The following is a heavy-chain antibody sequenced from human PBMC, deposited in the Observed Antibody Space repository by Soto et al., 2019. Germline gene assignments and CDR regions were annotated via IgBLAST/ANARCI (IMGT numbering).Heavy chain of an antibody. J-gene: IGHJ6*02. V-gene: IGHV5-10-1*01. Sequence: ESLTISFTGSGYSFTNYWISWVRQIPGKGLEWMGRIDPSDSYTNYSPSFQGHVTFSADKSISTAYLQWSSLKASDTAMYFCARRDSGGYYYYGMDVWGQGTTVTVSS. D-gene: IGHD3-16*01. CDR1: GYSFTNYW. CDR2: IDPSDSYT. CDR3: ARRDSGGYYYYGMDV.